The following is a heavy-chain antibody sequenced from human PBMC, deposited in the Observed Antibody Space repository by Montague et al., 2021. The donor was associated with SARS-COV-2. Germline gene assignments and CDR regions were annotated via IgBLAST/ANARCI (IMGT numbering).Heavy chain of an antibody. CDR3: ATLSRRTAAGTRDYFGLDA. D-gene: IGHD6-13*01. J-gene: IGHJ6*02. V-gene: IGHV4-4*02. Sequence: SETLSLTCRVSGDSISTSTWWTWVRQTPGKGLEWIGEIFHSGTINYNPSLKSRVSISVDKSNNQLSLRLSSLIAADTAVYYCATLSRRTAAGTRDYFGLDAWGQGTTVVVSS. CDR2: IFHSGTI. CDR1: GDSISTSTW.